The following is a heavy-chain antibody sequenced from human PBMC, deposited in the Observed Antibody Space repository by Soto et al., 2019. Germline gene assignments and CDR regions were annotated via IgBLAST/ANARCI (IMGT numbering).Heavy chain of an antibody. CDR1: DGSFSDFY. CDR2: INHSGAT. Sequence: QVHLQQWGAGLLKPSETLSLTCAVYDGSFSDFYWSWIRQPPGKGLEWIGEINHSGATNYNPSLKSRVTISVDTSKNKFSLKVSSVTAADTAVYYCARGRPGVRGIRFDSWGQGTLVTVSS. V-gene: IGHV4-34*01. J-gene: IGHJ4*02. D-gene: IGHD3-10*01. CDR3: ARGRPGVRGIRFDS.